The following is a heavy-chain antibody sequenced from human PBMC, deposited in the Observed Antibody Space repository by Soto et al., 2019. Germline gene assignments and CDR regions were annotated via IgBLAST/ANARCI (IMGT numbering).Heavy chain of an antibody. CDR2: IKSDGSKK. CDR1: GSIFRGYG. J-gene: IGHJ5*02. CDR3: AQYDTSGGGLDP. Sequence: SGGSLRLSCAASGSIFRGYGMHWVRQAPGKGLEWVADIKSDGSKKNYADSVKGRFTISRDNAKNSLFLQMNSLRAEDTAVYSCAQYDTSGGGLDPWGQGTLVTVSS. D-gene: IGHD3-10*01. V-gene: IGHV3-7*01.